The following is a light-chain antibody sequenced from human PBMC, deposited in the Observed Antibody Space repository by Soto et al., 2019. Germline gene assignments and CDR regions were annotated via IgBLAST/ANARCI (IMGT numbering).Light chain of an antibody. J-gene: IGKJ5*01. V-gene: IGKV3-20*01. CDR1: QSVRSN. CDR3: QQYGDSPIT. Sequence: EIVLTQSPGTLSLSPGERATLSCRASQSVRSNFAWYQQKPGQAPSRLIYGASRSATGIPDRFTGSGSGTDFTLTIARLEPEDSAVYSCQQYGDSPITFGQGTKLE. CDR2: GAS.